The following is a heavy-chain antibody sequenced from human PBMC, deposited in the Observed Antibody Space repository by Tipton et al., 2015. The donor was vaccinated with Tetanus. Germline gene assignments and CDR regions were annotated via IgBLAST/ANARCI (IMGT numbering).Heavy chain of an antibody. Sequence: TLSLTCIVSGTSISDKKYYWGWIRQAPGKGLEWIASIYFQGSPYYSPSLKSRLTIDVDTSQNLFSLTLTSVTAADTAVYFCARHLYGYWFDPWGQGILVTVSS. CDR3: ARHLYGYWFDP. J-gene: IGHJ5*02. CDR1: GTSISDKKYY. D-gene: IGHD2/OR15-2a*01. V-gene: IGHV4-39*02. CDR2: IYFQGSP.